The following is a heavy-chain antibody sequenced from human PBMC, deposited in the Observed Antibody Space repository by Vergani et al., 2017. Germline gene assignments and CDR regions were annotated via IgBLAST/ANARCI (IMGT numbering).Heavy chain of an antibody. CDR3: ARDHNPMGGEVGYFQH. Sequence: EVQLVESGGGLVQPGGSLRLSCAASGFTFSSYAMSWVRQAPGKGLEWVSAISGSGGSTYYADSVKGRFTISRDNSKNTLYLQMNSLRAEDTAVYYCARDHNPMGGEVGYFQHWGQGTLVTVSS. D-gene: IGHD1-26*01. J-gene: IGHJ1*01. CDR1: GFTFSSYA. CDR2: ISGSGGST. V-gene: IGHV3-23*04.